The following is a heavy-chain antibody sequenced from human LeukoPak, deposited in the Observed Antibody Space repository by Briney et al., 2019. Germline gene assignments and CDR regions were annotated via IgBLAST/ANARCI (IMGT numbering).Heavy chain of an antibody. CDR1: GYTFTIYD. D-gene: IGHD4-23*01. Sequence: GASVKVSCTASGYTFTIYDINWVRQATGQGLEWMGWMNPNSGNTGYAQKFQGRVTMTRNTSISTAYMELSSLRSEDTAVYYCARGSISTVGFDPWGQGTLVTVSS. CDR2: MNPNSGNT. V-gene: IGHV1-8*01. CDR3: ARGSISTVGFDP. J-gene: IGHJ5*02.